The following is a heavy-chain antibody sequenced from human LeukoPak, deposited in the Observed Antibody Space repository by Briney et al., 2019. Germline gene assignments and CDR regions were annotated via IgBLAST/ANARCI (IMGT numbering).Heavy chain of an antibody. CDR2: IWYDGSNK. J-gene: IGHJ4*02. V-gene: IGHV3-33*08. D-gene: IGHD3-22*01. CDR1: GFTFSSYG. CDR3: ARDQGITMIVVADY. Sequence: PGGSLRLSCAASGFTFSSYGMHWVRRAPGKGLEWVAVIWYDGSNKYYADSVKGRFTISRDNSKNTLYLQMNSLRAEDTAVYYCARDQGITMIVVADYWGQGTLVTVSS.